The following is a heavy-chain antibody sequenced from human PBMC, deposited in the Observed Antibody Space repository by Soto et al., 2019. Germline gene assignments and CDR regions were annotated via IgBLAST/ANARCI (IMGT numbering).Heavy chain of an antibody. D-gene: IGHD5-18*01. CDR2: ISSSGDST. CDR3: ARTERFLVYSYGIFDY. Sequence: GGSLRLSCVGSGFTFRPYAMSWVRQAPGKGLEWVSGISSSGDSTYYADSVKGRFTISRDNSKNTLYLQMNSLRAGDTAVYYCARTERFLVYSYGIFDYWGQGTLVTVSS. V-gene: IGHV3-23*01. CDR1: GFTFRPYA. J-gene: IGHJ4*02.